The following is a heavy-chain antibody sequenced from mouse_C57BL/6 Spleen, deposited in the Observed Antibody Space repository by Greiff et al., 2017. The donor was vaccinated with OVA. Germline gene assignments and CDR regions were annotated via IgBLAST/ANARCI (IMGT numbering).Heavy chain of an antibody. CDR2: IYPGGGYT. D-gene: IGHD1-1*01. Sequence: VKLQESGAELVRPGTSVKMSCKASGYTFTNYWIGWAKQRPGHGLEWIGDIYPGGGYTNYNEKFKGKATLTADKSSSTAYMQFSSLTSEDSAIYYCARADGSSGYFDVWGTGTTVTVSS. CDR1: GYTFTNYW. CDR3: ARADGSSGYFDV. J-gene: IGHJ1*03. V-gene: IGHV1-63*01.